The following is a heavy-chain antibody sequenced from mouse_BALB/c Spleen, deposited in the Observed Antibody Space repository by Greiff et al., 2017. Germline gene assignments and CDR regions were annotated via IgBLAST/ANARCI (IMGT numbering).Heavy chain of an antibody. Sequence: EVKVVESGGGLVQPGGSMKLSCVASGFTFSNYWMNWVRQSPEKGLEWVAEIRLKSNNYATHYAESVKGRFTISRDDSKSSVYLQMNNLRAEDTGIYYCTLANWDRYYYAMDYWGQGTSVTVSS. CDR2: IRLKSNNYAT. J-gene: IGHJ4*01. CDR3: TLANWDRYYYAMDY. V-gene: IGHV6-6*02. D-gene: IGHD4-1*01. CDR1: GFTFSNYW.